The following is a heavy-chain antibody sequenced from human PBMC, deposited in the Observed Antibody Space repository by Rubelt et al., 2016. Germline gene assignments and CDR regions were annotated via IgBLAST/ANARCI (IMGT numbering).Heavy chain of an antibody. CDR1: GGTFSSYA. J-gene: IGHJ6*02. D-gene: IGHD5-18*01. V-gene: IGHV1-69*06. CDR2: INAGNGNT. CDR3: ARLSYVNRSSCAGLVG. Sequence: QVQLVQSGAEVKKPGSSVKVSCKASGGTFSSYAISWVRQAPGQGLAWMGGINAGNGNTRYSQKFQGIVTITRNTSASAANMDVSSLRTDDTAVYYCARLSYVNRSSCAGLVGWGQRTAVTV.